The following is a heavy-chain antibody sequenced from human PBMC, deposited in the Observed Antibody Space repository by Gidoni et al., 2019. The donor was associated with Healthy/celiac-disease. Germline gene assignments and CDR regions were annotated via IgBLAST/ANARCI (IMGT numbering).Heavy chain of an antibody. Sequence: QVHLVQSGSEVKKPGASVKASCYASGYTFTRYYMHWVRQAPGHGLEWMGIINPSGGSTRYAQKFQGRVTMTRDTSTSTVYMELSSLRSEDTAVYYCARDQPFVVRGEMDYWGQGTLVTVSS. CDR2: INPSGGST. CDR3: ARDQPFVVRGEMDY. V-gene: IGHV1-46*01. D-gene: IGHD3-10*01. CDR1: GYTFTRYY. J-gene: IGHJ4*02.